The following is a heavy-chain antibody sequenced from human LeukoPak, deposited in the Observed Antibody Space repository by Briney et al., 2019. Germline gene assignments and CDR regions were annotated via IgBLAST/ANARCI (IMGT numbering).Heavy chain of an antibody. CDR2: ISGSGIST. CDR3: AKSWNYYDSSGDDALDI. V-gene: IGHV3-23*01. J-gene: IGHJ3*02. Sequence: GGSLRLSCAAAGFTFRDYGMNWVRQAPGKGLEWVSGISGSGISTYYADSVKGRFTISRDNSKNTLYLQMNSLRVEDTAVYYCAKSWNYYDSSGDDALDIWGQGTMVTVSS. CDR1: GFTFRDYG. D-gene: IGHD3-22*01.